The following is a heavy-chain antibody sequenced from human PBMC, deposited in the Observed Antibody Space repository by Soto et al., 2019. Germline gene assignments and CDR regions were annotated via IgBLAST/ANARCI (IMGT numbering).Heavy chain of an antibody. CDR3: ARVFYTDSGCYPRPIFDS. J-gene: IGHJ4*02. D-gene: IGHD3-3*01. CDR2: INHSGST. Sequence: SETLSLTCAVCGGPFSGYYWSWIRQPPGKGLEWIGEINHSGSTNYNPSLKSRVTISVDTSNNQFSLKITSMTAADTAVYYCARVFYTDSGCYPRPIFDSCSQGTLVTVSS. V-gene: IGHV4-34*01. CDR1: GGPFSGYY.